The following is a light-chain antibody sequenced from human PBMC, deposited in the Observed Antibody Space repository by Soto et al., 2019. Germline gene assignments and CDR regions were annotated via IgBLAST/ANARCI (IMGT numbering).Light chain of an antibody. V-gene: IGLV1-44*01. Sequence: QSVLTQPPSVSGTPGQRVNMSCSGSSSNIGSKSVSWYQHLPQTAPKLLIYSNNQRPSGVPGRFSGSKSGTSASLAISGLQSDDETQYYCAAWDDSLNVLVFGGGTKLTVI. J-gene: IGLJ2*01. CDR2: SNN. CDR3: AAWDDSLNVLV. CDR1: SSNIGSKS.